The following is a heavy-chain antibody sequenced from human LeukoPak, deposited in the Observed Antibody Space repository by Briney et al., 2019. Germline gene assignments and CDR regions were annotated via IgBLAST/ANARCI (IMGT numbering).Heavy chain of an antibody. V-gene: IGHV3-21*01. J-gene: IGHJ6*02. CDR2: ISSSSSYI. CDR1: GFTFSSYS. Sequence: PGGSLRLSCAASGFTFSSYSMNWVRQAPGKGLEWVSSISSSSSYIYYADSVKGRFTISRDNAKNSLYLQMNSLRAEDTAVYYCARDFGHDYGELGGGMDVWGQGTTVTVSS. D-gene: IGHD4-17*01. CDR3: ARDFGHDYGELGGGMDV.